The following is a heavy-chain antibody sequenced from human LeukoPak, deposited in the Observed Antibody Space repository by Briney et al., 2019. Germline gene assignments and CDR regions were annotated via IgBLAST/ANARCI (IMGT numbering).Heavy chain of an antibody. V-gene: IGHV4-59*01. J-gene: IGHJ3*02. CDR2: IYNIGST. Sequence: PSETLSLTCTVSGGSISNYWSWIRQPPGKGLEWIGYIYNIGSTNYNPSLKSRVTISVDTSRKQVSLILSSVTAADTAVYYCARDSGVTGSSDAFDIWGQGTMVTVSS. CDR1: GGSISNY. D-gene: IGHD1-20*01. CDR3: ARDSGVTGSSDAFDI.